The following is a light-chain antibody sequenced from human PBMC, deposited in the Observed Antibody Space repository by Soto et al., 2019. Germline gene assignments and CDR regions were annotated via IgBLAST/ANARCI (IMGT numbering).Light chain of an antibody. J-gene: IGKJ1*01. CDR2: GAF. V-gene: IGKV3-15*01. CDR3: QQYNDWPLT. CDR1: QSINNN. Sequence: EIVRTQSPVTLSVSPGERAALSCRASQSINNNLAWYQQKPGQAPSLLIYGAFTRATGIPARFSGTGSGTEFTLTISSLQSEDFALYYCQQYNDWPLTFGQGTKVDI.